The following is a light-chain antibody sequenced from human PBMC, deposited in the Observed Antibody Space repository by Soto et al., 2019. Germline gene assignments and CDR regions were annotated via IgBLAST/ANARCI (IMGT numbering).Light chain of an antibody. CDR1: SSDVGGYNY. V-gene: IGLV2-14*01. CDR2: EVS. Sequence: QSALTQPASVSGSPGQSITISCTGTSSDVGGYNYVSWYQQHPGKAPKLMIYEVSNRPSGVSNRFSGSNSGNTASLPISGLQAEDEADYYCSSYTSSSTPYVFGPGTKVTVL. CDR3: SSYTSSSTPYV. J-gene: IGLJ1*01.